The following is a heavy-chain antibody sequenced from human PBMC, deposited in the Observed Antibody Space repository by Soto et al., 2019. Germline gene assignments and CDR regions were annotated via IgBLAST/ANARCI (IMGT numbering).Heavy chain of an antibody. V-gene: IGHV3-33*01. J-gene: IGHJ4*02. CDR2: IWYDGSNK. D-gene: IGHD1-26*01. Sequence: QVQLVESGGGVVQSGRSLRLSCAASGFTYRSYGIHWVRQAPGKGLEWVGIIWYDGSNKYYADSVKGRFTISRDDSKNTVYLQMNSLRVEDTAVYYRARDNIVGSYFFDYRGQGSLVTVSS. CDR3: ARDNIVGSYFFDY. CDR1: GFTYRSYG.